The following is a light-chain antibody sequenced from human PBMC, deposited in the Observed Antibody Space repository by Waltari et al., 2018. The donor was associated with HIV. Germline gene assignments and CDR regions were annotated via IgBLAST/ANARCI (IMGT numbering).Light chain of an antibody. CDR2: EVS. CDR3: SSYTSSHIVI. Sequence: QSALTQPASVSGSPGQSITISCTGTSGDIGGSYSFVSWYQQHPAKVPKLIIFEVSNRPSGVSNRVSGSKAANTASLTISGLQPEDEADYYCSSYTSSHIVIFGGGTKVTVL. CDR1: SGDIGGSYSF. J-gene: IGLJ2*01. V-gene: IGLV2-14*01.